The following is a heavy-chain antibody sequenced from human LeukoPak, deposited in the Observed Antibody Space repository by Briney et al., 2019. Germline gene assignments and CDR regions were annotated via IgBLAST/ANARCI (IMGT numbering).Heavy chain of an antibody. CDR2: ISAYNGNT. CDR1: GYTFTSYG. CDR3: ARDLQWALGY. J-gene: IGHJ4*02. V-gene: IGHV1-18*01. Sequence: ASVKVSCKASGYTFTSYGITWVRQAPGQGLEWMGWISAYNGNTYYAQKFQDRVTMTTDTSTTTVYMELRSLRSDDTAVYYCARDLQWALGYWGQGTLVTVSS. D-gene: IGHD6-19*01.